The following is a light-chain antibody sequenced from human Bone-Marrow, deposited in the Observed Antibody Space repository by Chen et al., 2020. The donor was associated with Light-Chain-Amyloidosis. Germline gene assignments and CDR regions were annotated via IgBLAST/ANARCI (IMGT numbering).Light chain of an antibody. CDR3: SSYTITNTLV. Sequence: QSALPQPDCASGSPGQSITISCTGTSSDVGGDNHVSWYQQHPDKAPKLMIYEVTNRPSWVPDRFSGSKSDNTASLTISGLQTEDEADYFCSSYTITNTLVFGSGARVTVL. CDR2: EVT. J-gene: IGLJ1*01. V-gene: IGLV2-14*01. CDR1: SSDVGGDNH.